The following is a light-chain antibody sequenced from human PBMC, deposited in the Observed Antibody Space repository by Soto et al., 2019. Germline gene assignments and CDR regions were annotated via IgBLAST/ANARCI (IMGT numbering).Light chain of an antibody. Sequence: DIQMTQSPSSLSASVGDRVTITCQASQNINNYLNWYQQKPGRAPKLLIYDASNLQSGVPSKFSGSGFGTDFTLTISSLQSEDFAVYYCQQYNNWPPITFGQGTRLEIK. V-gene: IGKV1-33*01. CDR1: QNINNY. J-gene: IGKJ5*01. CDR2: DAS. CDR3: QQYNNWPPIT.